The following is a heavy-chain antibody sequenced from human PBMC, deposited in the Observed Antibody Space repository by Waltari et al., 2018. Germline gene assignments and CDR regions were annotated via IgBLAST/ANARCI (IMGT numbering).Heavy chain of an antibody. D-gene: IGHD6-13*01. CDR2: INPSGGST. CDR3: ARRSGTPGAFDI. CDR1: GYTFTSYY. Sequence: QVQLVQSGAEVKKPGASVKVSCKASGYTFTSYYMHWVRQAPGQGLEWMGIINPSGGSTSYAQKFQGRGTMTRDTSTSTVYMELSSLRSEDTAVYYCARRSGTPGAFDIWGQGTMVTVSS. V-gene: IGHV1-46*01. J-gene: IGHJ3*02.